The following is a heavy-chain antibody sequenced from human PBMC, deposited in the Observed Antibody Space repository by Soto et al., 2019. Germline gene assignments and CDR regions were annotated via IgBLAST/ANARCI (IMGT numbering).Heavy chain of an antibody. V-gene: IGHV4-31*03. CDR1: GGSISSGGYY. Sequence: SETLSLTCTVSGGSISSGGYYWSWIRQHPGKGLEWIGYIYYSGSTYYNPSLKSRVTISVDTSKNQFSLKLSSVTAADTAVYYCARDGYGSGTHYRSYWGQGTLVTVSS. J-gene: IGHJ4*02. CDR3: ARDGYGSGTHYRSY. CDR2: IYYSGST. D-gene: IGHD3-10*01.